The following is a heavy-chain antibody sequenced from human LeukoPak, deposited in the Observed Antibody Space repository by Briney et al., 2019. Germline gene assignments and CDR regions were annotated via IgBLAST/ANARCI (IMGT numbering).Heavy chain of an antibody. CDR1: GFTVSSNY. V-gene: IGHV3-53*01. D-gene: IGHD3-3*01. CDR3: ARERYDFWSGYSYYFDY. CDR2: IYSGGST. J-gene: IGHJ4*02. Sequence: PGGSLSLSWAASGFTVSSNYMSWVRQAPGKGLEWFSVIYSGGSTYYADSVKGRFTISRDNSKNTLYLQMNSLRAEDTAVYYCARERYDFWSGYSYYFDYWGQGTLVTVSS.